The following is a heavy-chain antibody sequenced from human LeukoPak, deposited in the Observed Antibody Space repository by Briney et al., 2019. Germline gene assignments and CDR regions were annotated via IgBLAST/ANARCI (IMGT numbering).Heavy chain of an antibody. J-gene: IGHJ5*02. D-gene: IGHD3-3*01. CDR2: IKQDGSEK. CDR3: ARARYDFWSGCWFDP. Sequence: PGGSLRLSCAASGFTFSSYWMSWVRQAPGKGLEWVANIKQDGSEKYYVDSVKGRFTISRDNAKNSLYLQMNSLRAEDTAVYYCARARYDFWSGCWFDPWGRGTLVTVSS. V-gene: IGHV3-7*04. CDR1: GFTFSSYW.